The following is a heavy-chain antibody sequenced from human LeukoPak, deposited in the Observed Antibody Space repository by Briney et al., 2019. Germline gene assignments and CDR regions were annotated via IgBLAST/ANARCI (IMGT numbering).Heavy chain of an antibody. D-gene: IGHD3-3*01. V-gene: IGHV3-30*02. CDR3: AREDYDFWTGYFRFRGATRFDP. CDR2: IRYDGSNK. J-gene: IGHJ5*02. Sequence: GGSLRLSCAASGFTFSRYGMHWVRQAPGQGLEWVAFIRYDGSNKYYAHSVKGRFTISRDNSKNTLYLQMNSLRAEDTAVYYCAREDYDFWTGYFRFRGATRFDPWGQGTLVTVSS. CDR1: GFTFSRYG.